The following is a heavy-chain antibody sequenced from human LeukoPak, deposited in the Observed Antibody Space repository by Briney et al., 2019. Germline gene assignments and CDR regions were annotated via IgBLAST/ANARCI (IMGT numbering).Heavy chain of an antibody. CDR2: SYFRGST. V-gene: IGHV4-39*07. CDR3: GSSHSSSWYDW. CDR1: GDSLSSSHTYY. J-gene: IGHJ4*02. D-gene: IGHD6-13*01. Sequence: SETLSLTCSVSGDSLSSSHTYYWGWIRQPPGKGLEWIGSSYFRGSTYSSPSLRSRVVISADTSKNQFSLKLNSVTAADTAVYYCGSSHSSSWYDWWGQGTLVTVTS.